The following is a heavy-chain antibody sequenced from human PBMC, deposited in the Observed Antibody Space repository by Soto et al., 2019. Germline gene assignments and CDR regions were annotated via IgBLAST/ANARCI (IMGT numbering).Heavy chain of an antibody. V-gene: IGHV4-34*01. CDR2: INHSGST. J-gene: IGHJ1*01. CDR3: ARPAGHSWYLRYFQN. D-gene: IGHD6-13*01. CDR1: GGSFSGYY. Sequence: SETLSLTCAVYGGSFSGYYWSWIRQPPGKGLEWIGEINHSGSTNYNPSLKSRVTISVDTSKNQFSLKLSSVTAADTAVYYCARPAGHSWYLRYFQNWGQGTLVTVSS.